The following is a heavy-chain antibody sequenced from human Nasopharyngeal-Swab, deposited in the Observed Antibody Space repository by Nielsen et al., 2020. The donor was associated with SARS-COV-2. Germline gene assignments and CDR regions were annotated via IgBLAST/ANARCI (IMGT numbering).Heavy chain of an antibody. CDR2: IYTSGST. V-gene: IGHV4-4*07. D-gene: IGHD2-15*01. CDR3: ARIGCSGGSCYCDY. Sequence: SETLSLTCTVSGGSISSYYWSWIRQPAGKGLEWIGRIYTSGSTNYNPSLKSRVTISIDTSKNQFSLKLNSVTAADTAVYYCARIGCSGGSCYCDYWGQGTLVTVSS. CDR1: GGSISSYY. J-gene: IGHJ4*02.